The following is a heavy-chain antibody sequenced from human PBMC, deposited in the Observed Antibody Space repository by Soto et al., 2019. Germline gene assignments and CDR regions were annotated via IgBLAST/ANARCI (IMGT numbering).Heavy chain of an antibody. D-gene: IGHD2-15*01. CDR3: ARDCSGGSCYPSVYYYYGMDV. CDR2: INTNTGNP. V-gene: IGHV7-4-1*01. Sequence: QVQLVQSGSELKKPGASVKVSCKASGYTFTSYAMNWVRQAPGQGLEWMGWINTNTGNPTYAQGFTGRFVFSLDTSVSTAYLQICSLKAEDTAVYYCARDCSGGSCYPSVYYYYGMDVWGQGTTVTVSS. J-gene: IGHJ6*02. CDR1: GYTFTSYA.